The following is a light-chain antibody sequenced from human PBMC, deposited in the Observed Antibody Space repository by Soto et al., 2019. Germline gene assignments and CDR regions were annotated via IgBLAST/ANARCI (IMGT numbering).Light chain of an antibody. Sequence: EIVLTQSPATLSLSPGERATLSCSASQSVSSYLAWYQQKPGQAPRLLIYDASNRATGIPARFSGSGSGTDFTLTISSLEPEDFAFYYCQHYNTWPWTFGQGTKVDIK. CDR1: QSVSSY. V-gene: IGKV3-11*01. CDR2: DAS. J-gene: IGKJ1*01. CDR3: QHYNTWPWT.